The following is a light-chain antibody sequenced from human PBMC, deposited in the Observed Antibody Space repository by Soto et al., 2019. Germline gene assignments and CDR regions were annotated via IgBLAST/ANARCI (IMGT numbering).Light chain of an antibody. V-gene: IGLV2-14*01. J-gene: IGLJ3*02. Sequence: QSVLTQPASVSGSPGQSITISCTGTSSDVGGYNYLSWYQQNPGKATKVMIYEVSNRPSGVSNRFSGSKSGNTASLTISGLQSEDEDDYYCSSYTPSGTPVFGGGTKLTV. CDR1: SSDVGGYNY. CDR2: EVS. CDR3: SSYTPSGTPV.